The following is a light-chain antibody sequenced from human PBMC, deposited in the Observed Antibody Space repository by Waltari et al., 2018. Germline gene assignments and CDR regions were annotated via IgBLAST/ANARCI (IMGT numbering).Light chain of an antibody. CDR1: DYNY. V-gene: IGLV2-14*03. CDR2: DVT. Sequence: QSALAQPASVSGSPGQSITFSCTGDYNYVSWYQQHPGRAPKLVIYDVTNRHSGVSDRFSGSKSGNTASLTISGLQAEDEAYYYCSSYVGHTLWVFGGGTKLTVL. J-gene: IGLJ3*02. CDR3: SSYVGHTLWV.